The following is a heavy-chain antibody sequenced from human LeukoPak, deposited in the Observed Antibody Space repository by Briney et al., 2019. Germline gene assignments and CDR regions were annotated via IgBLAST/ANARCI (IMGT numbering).Heavy chain of an antibody. J-gene: IGHJ4*02. CDR1: SGSINTYY. V-gene: IGHV4-59*01. D-gene: IGHD3-16*01. CDR2: IFYSGST. CDR3: ARGDYGHDTGY. Sequence: SVTLSLTCTISSGSINTYYWSWIRQTPGKGLEWIGYIFYSGSTLYNPSLKSRVTISLDTSKIQVSLNLTSVTAVDTAVYYCARGDYGHDTGYWGQGTLVTVSS.